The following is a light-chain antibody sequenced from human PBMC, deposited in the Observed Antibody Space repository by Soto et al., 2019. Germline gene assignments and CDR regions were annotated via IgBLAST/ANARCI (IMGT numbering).Light chain of an antibody. CDR3: HQYNAWPFT. Sequence: EIVMTQSPASLSVSPGDGVTLSCRASQGVRANLAWYQVKPGQAPRLLIYTASSRATGTPARFSASEFGTEFTLNIDSLQSEDFAVYYCHQYNAWPFTFGQGTKLEIK. V-gene: IGKV3-15*01. CDR1: QGVRAN. CDR2: TAS. J-gene: IGKJ2*01.